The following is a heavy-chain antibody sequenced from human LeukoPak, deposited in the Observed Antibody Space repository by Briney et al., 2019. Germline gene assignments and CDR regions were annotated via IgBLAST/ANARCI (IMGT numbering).Heavy chain of an antibody. CDR1: GYSISSTYY. V-gene: IGHV4-38-2*02. CDR3: ARFRSGWYLNYFDY. J-gene: IGHJ4*02. D-gene: IGHD6-19*01. CDR2: IYYSGST. Sequence: PSETLSLTCTVSGYSISSTYYWGWIRQPPGKGLEWIGSIYYSGSTYYNPSLKSRVTISVDTSKNQFSLKLSSVTAADTAVYYCARFRSGWYLNYFDYWGQGTLVTVSS.